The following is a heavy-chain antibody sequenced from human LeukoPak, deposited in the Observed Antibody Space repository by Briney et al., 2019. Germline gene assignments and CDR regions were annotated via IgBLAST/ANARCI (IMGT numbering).Heavy chain of an antibody. J-gene: IGHJ6*03. CDR3: STTSPPFHYYYMDV. CDR1: GYTFTGYY. Sequence: ASVKVSCKASGYTFTGYYMHWVRQAPGQGLEWMGWINPNSGGTNYAQKFQGRVTMTRDTSISTAYMELSRLRSDDTAVYYCSTTSPPFHYYYMDVWGKGTTVTVSS. D-gene: IGHD1-1*01. CDR2: INPNSGGT. V-gene: IGHV1-2*02.